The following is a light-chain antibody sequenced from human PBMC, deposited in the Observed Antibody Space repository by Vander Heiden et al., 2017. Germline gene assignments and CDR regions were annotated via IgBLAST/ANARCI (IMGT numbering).Light chain of an antibody. V-gene: IGLV1-44*01. CDR3: AACDGSLNGWV. J-gene: IGLJ3*02. CDR1: SSKLGSNT. Sequence: QSVLTHPPSASGTPGQGVTISCTGTSSKLGSNTVNWYQQHPGTAPKLLIYSNNQRPSGVPDRFSGSKSGTSATLTISGLQAEDEADYYCAACDGSLNGWVFGGGTKLTVL. CDR2: SNN.